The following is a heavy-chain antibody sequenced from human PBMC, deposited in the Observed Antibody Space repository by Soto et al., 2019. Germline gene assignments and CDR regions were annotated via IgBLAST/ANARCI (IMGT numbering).Heavy chain of an antibody. V-gene: IGHV3-48*03. CDR3: TKEKSVMYSGYDAFDI. D-gene: IGHD5-12*01. CDR2: ITGSGSTM. CDR1: GFTFSSYE. Sequence: GGSLRLSCAASGFTFSSYEMDWVRQAPGKGLEWVAHITGSGSTMYADSVKGRFTISRDSADNSLYLQMNSLRVEDTAVYYCTKEKSVMYSGYDAFDIWGRGTMVTVSS. J-gene: IGHJ3*02.